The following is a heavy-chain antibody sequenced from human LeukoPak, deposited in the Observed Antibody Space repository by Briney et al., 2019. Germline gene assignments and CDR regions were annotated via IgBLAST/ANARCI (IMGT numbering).Heavy chain of an antibody. CDR2: IIPIFGTA. D-gene: IGHD4-11*01. CDR1: GGTFSSYA. Sequence: SVKVSCKASGGTFSSYAISWVRQAPGQGLEWMGGIIPIFGTANYAQKFQGRVTITTDESTSTAYMELSSLRSEDTAVYYCARGGVTTLWFDPWGQGTLVTVSS. V-gene: IGHV1-69*05. J-gene: IGHJ5*02. CDR3: ARGGVTTLWFDP.